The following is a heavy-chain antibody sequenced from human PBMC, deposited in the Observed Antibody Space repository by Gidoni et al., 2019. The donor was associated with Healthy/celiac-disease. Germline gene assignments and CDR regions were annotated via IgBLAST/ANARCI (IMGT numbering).Heavy chain of an antibody. Sequence: EVQLVQSGAEVKKPGESLKISCKGSGYSFTSYWIGWVRQMPGKGLEWMGIIYPGDSDTRYSPSFQGQVTISADKSISTAYLQWSSLKASDTAMYYCARLPRIAAAGPKTGTTSHKGYYYYYYMDVWGKGTTVTVSS. V-gene: IGHV5-51*03. CDR1: GYSFTSYW. CDR2: IYPGDSDT. D-gene: IGHD6-13*01. CDR3: ARLPRIAAAGPKTGTTSHKGYYYYYYMDV. J-gene: IGHJ6*03.